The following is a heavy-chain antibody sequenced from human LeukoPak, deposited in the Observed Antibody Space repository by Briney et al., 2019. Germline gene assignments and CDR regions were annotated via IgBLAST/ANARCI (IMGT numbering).Heavy chain of an antibody. CDR1: GFTFSSYS. J-gene: IGHJ6*03. V-gene: IGHV3-48*04. D-gene: IGHD2-2*01. Sequence: GGSLRLSCAASGFTFSSYSMNWVRQAPGKGLEWVSYISSSSSTIYYADSVKGRFTISRDNAKNSLYLQMNRLRAEDTAVYYCARDGCSSTSCQPGYKDYYYMDVWGKGTTVTVS. CDR3: ARDGCSSTSCQPGYKDYYYMDV. CDR2: ISSSSSTI.